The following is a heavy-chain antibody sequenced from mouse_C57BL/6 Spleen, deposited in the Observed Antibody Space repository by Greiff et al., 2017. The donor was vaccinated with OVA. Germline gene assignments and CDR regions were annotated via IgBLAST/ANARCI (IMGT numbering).Heavy chain of an antibody. CDR3: AREDGSSFDY. V-gene: IGHV1-64*01. D-gene: IGHD1-1*01. CDR1: GYTFTSYW. CDR2: IHPNSGST. Sequence: QVQLQQSGAELVKPGASVKLSCKASGYTFTSYWMHWVKQRPGQGLEWIGMIHPNSGSTNYNEKFKSKATLTVDKSSSTAYMQLSSLTSEDSAVYYCAREDGSSFDYWGQGTTLTVSS. J-gene: IGHJ2*01.